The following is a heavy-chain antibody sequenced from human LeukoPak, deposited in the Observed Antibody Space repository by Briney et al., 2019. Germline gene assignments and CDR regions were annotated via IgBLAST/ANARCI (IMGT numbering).Heavy chain of an antibody. CDR1: GFTVSSNY. V-gene: IGHV3-66*01. CDR3: ARDHRYYYDSVGYYIWYFDL. D-gene: IGHD3-22*01. CDR2: IYSGGST. Sequence: GGSLRLSCAAYGFTVSSNYVSWVRQAPGKGLEWVSVIYSGGSTYYADSVKGRFTISRDNSKNTLYLQMNSLRAEDTAVYYCARDHRYYYDSVGYYIWYFDLWGRGTLVTVSS. J-gene: IGHJ2*01.